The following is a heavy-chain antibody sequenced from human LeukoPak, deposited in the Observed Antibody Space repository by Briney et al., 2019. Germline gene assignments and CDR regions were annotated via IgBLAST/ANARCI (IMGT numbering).Heavy chain of an antibody. CDR1: GGSFSGYY. J-gene: IGHJ4*02. CDR3: ARARGYYYRFDY. V-gene: IGHV4-34*01. D-gene: IGHD3-22*01. Sequence: SETLSLTCAVYGGSFSGYYWSWIRQPPGKGLEWIGEINHSGSTNYNPSLKSRVTISVDTSKNQFSLKLSSVTAADTAVYYCARARGYYYRFDYWGQGTLVTVSS. CDR2: INHSGST.